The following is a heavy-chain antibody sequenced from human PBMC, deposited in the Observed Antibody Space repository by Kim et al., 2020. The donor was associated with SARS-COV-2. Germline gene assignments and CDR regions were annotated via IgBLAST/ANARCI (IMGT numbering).Heavy chain of an antibody. CDR1: GFTFSSYS. CDR3: ASSGSGEKVLRYFDWFPDYYYYGMDV. Sequence: GGSLRLSCAASGFTFSSYSMNWVRQAPGKGLEWVSSISSSSSYIYYADSVKGRFTISRDNAKNSLYLQMNSLRAEDTAVYYCASSGSGEKVLRYFDWFPDYYYYGMDVWGQGTTVTVSS. J-gene: IGHJ6*02. CDR2: ISSSSSYI. V-gene: IGHV3-21*01. D-gene: IGHD3-9*01.